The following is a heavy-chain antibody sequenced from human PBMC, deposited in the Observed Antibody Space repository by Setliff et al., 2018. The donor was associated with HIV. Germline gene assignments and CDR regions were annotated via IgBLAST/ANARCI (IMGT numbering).Heavy chain of an antibody. CDR1: GDSFISSY. CDR3: ARGWSSGWYNWFDP. V-gene: IGHV4-59*01. CDR2: IYYSGST. J-gene: IGHJ5*02. Sequence: SETLSLTCTVSGDSFISSYWSWIRQPPGKGLEWIGYIYYSGSTNYNPSLKSRVTMSVDTSKTQFSLQLSSVTAADTALYYCARGWSSGWYNWFDPWGQGTLVTVSS. D-gene: IGHD6-19*01.